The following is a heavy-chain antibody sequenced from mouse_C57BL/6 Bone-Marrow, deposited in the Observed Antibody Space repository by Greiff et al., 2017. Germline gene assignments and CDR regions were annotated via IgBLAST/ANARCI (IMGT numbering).Heavy chain of an antibody. CDR3: AREVYYGYFFAY. CDR2: IDPSDSYT. J-gene: IGHJ2*01. D-gene: IGHD2-2*01. V-gene: IGHV1-69*01. Sequence: QVQLQQPGAELVMPGASVKLSCKASGYTFTSYWMHWVKQRPGQGLEWIGEIDPSDSYTNYNQKFKGKSTLTVDKSSSTAYMQLSSLTSEDSAVYYCAREVYYGYFFAYWGQGTTLTVSS. CDR1: GYTFTSYW.